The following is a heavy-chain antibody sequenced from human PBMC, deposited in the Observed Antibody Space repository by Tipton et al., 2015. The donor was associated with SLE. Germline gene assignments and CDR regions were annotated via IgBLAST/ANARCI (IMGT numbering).Heavy chain of an antibody. Sequence: TLSLTCTVSGYSISSGFYWGWIRQPPGKGLEWIGNIYHSGSTNYNPSLKSRVTISVDTSKNQFSLKLSSVTAADTAVYYCARYRAAGYFDYRGQRTLVTVSS. V-gene: IGHV4-38-2*02. D-gene: IGHD6-13*01. CDR1: GYSISSGFY. J-gene: IGHJ4*02. CDR3: ARYRAAGYFDY. CDR2: IYHSGST.